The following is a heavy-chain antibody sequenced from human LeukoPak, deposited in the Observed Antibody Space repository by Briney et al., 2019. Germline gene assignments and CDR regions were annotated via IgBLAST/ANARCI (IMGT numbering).Heavy chain of an antibody. CDR3: ASQYYDFWSGYSPNPFDP. CDR1: GYTFTSYD. Sequence: ASVKVSCKASGYTFTSYDINWVRQATGQGLEWMGWMNPNSGNTGYVQKFQGRVTMTRNTSISTAYMELSSLRSEDTAVYYCASQYYDFWSGYSPNPFDPWAREPWSPSPQ. D-gene: IGHD3-3*01. CDR2: MNPNSGNT. J-gene: IGHJ5*02. V-gene: IGHV1-8*01.